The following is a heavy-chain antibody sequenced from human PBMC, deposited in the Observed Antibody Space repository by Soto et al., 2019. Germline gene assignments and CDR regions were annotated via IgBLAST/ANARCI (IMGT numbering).Heavy chain of an antibody. V-gene: IGHV1-69*06. CDR2: IIPIFGTA. J-gene: IGHJ4*02. Sequence: QVQLVQSGAAVKKPGSSVKVCCKASVGTFSSYAISWVRQAPGQGLEWMGGIIPIFGTANYAKKFQVTVKIPEDKCTSTAYMELSSVRSEDTAVCYCAGAIGDCYPAGFDYWGQGPLVTVSS. CDR3: AGAIGDCYPAGFDY. D-gene: IGHD2-21*01. CDR1: VGTFSSYA.